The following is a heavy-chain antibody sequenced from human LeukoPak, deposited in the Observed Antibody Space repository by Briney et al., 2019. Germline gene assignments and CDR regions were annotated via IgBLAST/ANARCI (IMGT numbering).Heavy chain of an antibody. J-gene: IGHJ4*02. CDR3: ATSRNLQLWLSFDY. CDR2: INPNSGGT. Sequence: ASVKVSCKASGYTFTGYYMHWVRQAPGQGLEWMGWINPNSGGTNYAQKFQGRVTMTRDTSISTAYMELSRLRSDDTAVYYCATSRNLQLWLSFDYWGQGTLVTVSS. D-gene: IGHD5-18*01. V-gene: IGHV1-2*02. CDR1: GYTFTGYY.